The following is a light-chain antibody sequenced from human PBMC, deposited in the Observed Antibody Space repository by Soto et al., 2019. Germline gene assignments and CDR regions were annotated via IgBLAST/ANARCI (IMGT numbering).Light chain of an antibody. CDR2: GAS. Sequence: EIVLTQSPGTLSLSPGERATLSCRASQSVSSSYLAWYHQKPGQAPWLLIYGASSRATGIPDRFSGSGSGTDFTLTISRLEPEDFAVYYCQQYGSSAALTFGGGTKVEIK. V-gene: IGKV3-20*01. CDR1: QSVSSSY. CDR3: QQYGSSAALT. J-gene: IGKJ4*01.